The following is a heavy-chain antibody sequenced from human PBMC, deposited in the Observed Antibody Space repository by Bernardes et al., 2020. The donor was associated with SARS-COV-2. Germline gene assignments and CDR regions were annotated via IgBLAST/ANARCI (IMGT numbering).Heavy chain of an antibody. D-gene: IGHD6-19*01. V-gene: IGHV3-23*01. CDR2: ISGSGGTP. CDR1: GFTFSSYA. CDR3: AKAQTSVAGPNRFGY. J-gene: IGHJ4*02. Sequence: GGSLRLSCAASGFTFSSYAMAWVRQAPGKGLEWVSAISGSGGTPYYADSVKGRFTISRDNSKNTLYLQMNSLTAEDTAVYYCAKAQTSVAGPNRFGYWGQGTLVTVSS.